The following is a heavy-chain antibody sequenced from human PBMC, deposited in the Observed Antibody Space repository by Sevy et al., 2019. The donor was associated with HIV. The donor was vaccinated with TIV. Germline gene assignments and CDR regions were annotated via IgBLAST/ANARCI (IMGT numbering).Heavy chain of an antibody. D-gene: IGHD2-2*01. CDR3: ARHDYCSSTSCYKRQGWFDP. CDR1: GFTFSSYE. J-gene: IGHJ5*02. Sequence: GESLKISCAASGFTFSSYEMNWVRQAPGKGLEWVSYISSSGSTIYYADSVKGRFTISRDNAKNSLYLQMNSLRAEDTAVYYCARHDYCSSTSCYKRQGWFDPWGQGTLVTVSS. CDR2: ISSSGSTI. V-gene: IGHV3-48*03.